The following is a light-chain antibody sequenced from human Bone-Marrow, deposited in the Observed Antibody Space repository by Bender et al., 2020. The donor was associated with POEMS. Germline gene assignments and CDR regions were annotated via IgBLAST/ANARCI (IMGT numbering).Light chain of an antibody. Sequence: QSALTQPASVSGSPGQSITISCTGPTSDVGIFYLVSWYQQHPGKAPKLVIYEDTNRPSGVSNRFSGSKSGKRAALTISGLQAEDEADYYCCAFEGIGVFGSGTKVTVL. CDR1: TSDVGIFYL. CDR3: CAFEGIGV. CDR2: EDT. J-gene: IGLJ1*01. V-gene: IGLV2-23*01.